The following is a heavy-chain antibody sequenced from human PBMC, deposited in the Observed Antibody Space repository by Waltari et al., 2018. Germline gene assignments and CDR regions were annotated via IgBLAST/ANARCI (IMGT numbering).Heavy chain of an antibody. CDR3: AREVWGYMES. J-gene: IGHJ6*02. CDR1: GFTFRDNA. Sequence: EVQLVESGGGLVQPGGSLRLSCVASGFTFRDNAMHWVRQVPGKGLASISAIIADGSGTNYADSVKGRFTISRDNSKNTVYLQMGSLRAEDTALYYCAREVWGYMESWGQGTTVTVSS. CDR2: IIADGSGT. D-gene: IGHD3-16*01. V-gene: IGHV3-64*07.